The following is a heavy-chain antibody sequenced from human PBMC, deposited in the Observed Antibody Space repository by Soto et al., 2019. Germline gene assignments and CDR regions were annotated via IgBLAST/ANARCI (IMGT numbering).Heavy chain of an antibody. D-gene: IGHD5-18*01. CDR1: GFTFSSYA. V-gene: IGHV3-23*01. CDR2: ISGSGGST. Sequence: GGSLRLSCAASGFTFSSYAMSWVRQAPGKGLEWVSAISGSGGSTYYADSVKGRFTISRDNSKNTLYLQMNSLRAEDTAVYYCAKEVRDTPPAQTWYYYGMDVWGQGTTDTVSS. J-gene: IGHJ6*02. CDR3: AKEVRDTPPAQTWYYYGMDV.